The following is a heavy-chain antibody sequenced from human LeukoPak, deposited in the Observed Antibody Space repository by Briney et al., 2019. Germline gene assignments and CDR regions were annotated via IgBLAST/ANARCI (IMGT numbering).Heavy chain of an antibody. CDR2: IYYSGNT. D-gene: IGHD1-26*01. CDR1: GGSISSFY. CDR3: ARGYSGSYGRFDY. V-gene: IGHV4-59*01. Sequence: SETLSLTCTVSGGSISSFYWSWIRQPPGKGLEWIGYIYYSGNTNYNPSPKNRVTISVDTSKNQFSLKLSSVTAADTAVYYCARGYSGSYGRFDYWGQGTLATDSS. J-gene: IGHJ4*02.